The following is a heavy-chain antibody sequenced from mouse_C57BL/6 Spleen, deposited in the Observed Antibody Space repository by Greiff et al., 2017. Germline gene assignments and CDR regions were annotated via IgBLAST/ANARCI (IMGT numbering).Heavy chain of an antibody. Sequence: VQLQQSGAELVRPGTSVKMSCKASGYTFTNYWIGWAKQRPGHGLEWIGDIYPGGGYTNYNEKFKGKATLTADKSSSTAYMQFSSLTSEDSAIYYCARSGGYYGNYVLYFDYWGQGTTLTVSS. D-gene: IGHD2-1*01. CDR2: IYPGGGYT. CDR1: GYTFTNYW. CDR3: ARSGGYYGNYVLYFDY. J-gene: IGHJ2*01. V-gene: IGHV1-63*01.